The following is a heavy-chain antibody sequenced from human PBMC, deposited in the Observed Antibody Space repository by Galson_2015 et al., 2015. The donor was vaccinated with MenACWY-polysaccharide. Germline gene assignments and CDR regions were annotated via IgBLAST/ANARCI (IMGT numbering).Heavy chain of an antibody. V-gene: IGHV1-8*01. J-gene: IGHJ3*02. CDR3: ARVGYYDSSGSCYDAFEI. CDR2: MNPNSGNT. D-gene: IGHD3-22*01. CDR1: GYTFISYD. Sequence: SVKVSCKASGYTFISYDFNWVRQATGQGLEWMGWMNPNSGNTGYAQKFQGRVTMTRNTSISTAYMELSSLRSEDTAVYYCARVGYYDSSGSCYDAFEIWGQGTMVTVSS.